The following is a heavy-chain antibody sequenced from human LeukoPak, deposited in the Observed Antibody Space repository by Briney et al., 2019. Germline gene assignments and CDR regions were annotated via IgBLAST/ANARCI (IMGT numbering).Heavy chain of an antibody. J-gene: IGHJ6*03. D-gene: IGHD6-6*01. CDR3: ARVGRVSIYPSYMDV. CDR1: GFTFSTFP. Sequence: GGSLRLSCEASGFTFSTFPMHWVRQTPDKRLEWVAVISDDGRDTYYADSVKGRFTISRDNSKNTLYLQMNSLSPEDTAVVYCARVGRVSIYPSYMDVRGKGTTVTVSS. V-gene: IGHV3-30*04. CDR2: ISDDGRDT.